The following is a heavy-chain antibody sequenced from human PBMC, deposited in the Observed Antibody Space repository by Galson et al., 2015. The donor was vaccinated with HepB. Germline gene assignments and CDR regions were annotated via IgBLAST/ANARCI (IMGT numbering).Heavy chain of an antibody. V-gene: IGHV1-18*01. CDR3: ARARYGNSPPDC. Sequence: QSGAEVKKPGASVKVSCKASGYSFTNYGVSWVRQAPGQGLEWLGWINVYNGDTNYAQKVQGRVTMTTDTSTSTAYMELRSLRSDDTAVYYCARARYGNSPPDCWGQGTLVTVSS. CDR2: INVYNGDT. J-gene: IGHJ4*02. D-gene: IGHD6-13*01. CDR1: GYSFTNYG.